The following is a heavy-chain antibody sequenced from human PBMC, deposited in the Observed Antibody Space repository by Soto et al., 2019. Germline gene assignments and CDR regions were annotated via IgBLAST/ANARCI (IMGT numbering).Heavy chain of an antibody. J-gene: IGHJ5*02. Sequence: PGGSLRLSCAASGFSFSGYYMCWVRQRPGEGLEWISCISGSGTSMAYADSVKGRFTISRDNAKNSLHLQMNSLRADDTTVYYWGRNPRNLGFDPGGQGTWVTVSS. CDR1: GFSFSGYY. CDR2: ISGSGTSM. V-gene: IGHV3-11*01. CDR3: GRNPRNLGFDP.